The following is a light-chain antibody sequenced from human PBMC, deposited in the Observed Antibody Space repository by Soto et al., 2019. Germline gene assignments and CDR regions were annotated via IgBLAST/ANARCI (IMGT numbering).Light chain of an antibody. CDR2: KAS. CDR1: QSISVW. J-gene: IGKJ4*01. CDR3: QQSNSYPLT. V-gene: IGKV1-5*03. Sequence: DIQMTQSPSTLFASVGDRVTITCRASQSISVWLAWYQQKPGKAPNLLIYKASTLESGVPSRFSGSGSGTEFTLTISSLQPDDFATYYCQQSNSYPLTIGGGTKVEIK.